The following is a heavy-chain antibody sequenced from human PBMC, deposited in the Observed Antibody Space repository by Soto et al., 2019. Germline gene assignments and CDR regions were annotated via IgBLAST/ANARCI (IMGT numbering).Heavy chain of an antibody. J-gene: IGHJ4*02. Sequence: FLTCTVSGASISSSSYYWGWIRQPPGKGLVWIGSIYYTGSTYYNPSLKSRVTISVDTSKNHFSLKLISVTAADTAVYYCARQRRYYYDSSGYPDYWGQGTLVTVSS. V-gene: IGHV4-39*01. CDR1: GASISSSSYY. CDR2: IYYTGST. CDR3: ARQRRYYYDSSGYPDY. D-gene: IGHD3-22*01.